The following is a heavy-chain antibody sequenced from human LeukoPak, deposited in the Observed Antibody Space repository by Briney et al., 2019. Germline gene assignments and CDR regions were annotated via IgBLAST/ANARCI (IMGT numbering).Heavy chain of an antibody. J-gene: IGHJ1*01. D-gene: IGHD3-16*01. CDR2: IYDSGST. V-gene: IGHV4-59*01. CDR3: ARTWGGYFQF. CDR1: GGSISRYY. Sequence: SETLSLTCTVSGGSISRYYWNWIRQPPGKGLEWIGYIYDSGSTNYNPSLKSRVTISVDTPKNQFSLKMSSVTAADTAVYYCARTWGGYFQFWGQGTFVTVSS.